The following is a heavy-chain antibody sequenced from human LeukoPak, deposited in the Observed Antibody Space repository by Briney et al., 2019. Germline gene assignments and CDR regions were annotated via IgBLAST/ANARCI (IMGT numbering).Heavy chain of an antibody. D-gene: IGHD6-13*01. V-gene: IGHV3-49*03. CDR2: IRSKAYGGTT. CDR3: TSGRYSSSWYGAYYFDY. J-gene: IGHJ4*02. CDR1: GFTFGDYA. Sequence: GSLRLSCTASGFTFGDYAMSWFRQAPRKGLEWVGFIRSKAYGGTTEYAASVKGRFTISRDASKSIAYLQMNSLKTEDTAVYYCTSGRYSSSWYGAYYFDYWGQGTLVTVSS.